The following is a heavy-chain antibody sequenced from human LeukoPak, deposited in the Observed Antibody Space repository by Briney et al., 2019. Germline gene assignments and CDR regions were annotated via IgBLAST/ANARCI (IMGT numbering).Heavy chain of an antibody. J-gene: IGHJ4*02. CDR1: GFTFSDYY. Sequence: PGGSLRLSCAASGFTFSDYYMSWIRQAPGKGLEWVPAISGSGGSTYYADSVKGRFTISRDNSKNTLYLQMNSLRAEDTAVYYCAKDRYDILTGSPPGWNTPSDYWGQGTLVTVSS. D-gene: IGHD3-9*01. V-gene: IGHV3-23*01. CDR3: AKDRYDILTGSPPGWNTPSDY. CDR2: ISGSGGST.